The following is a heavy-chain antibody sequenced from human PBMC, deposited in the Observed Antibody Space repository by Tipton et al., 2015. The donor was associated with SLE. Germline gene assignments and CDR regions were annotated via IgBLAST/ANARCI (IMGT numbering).Heavy chain of an antibody. D-gene: IGHD1-26*01. CDR2: IYYSGST. CDR3: ARVGSYLGFDY. Sequence: TLSLTCTVSGGSISSSSYYWGWIRQPPGKGLEWIGSIYYSGSTYYNPSLKSRVTISVYTSKNQFSLKLSSVTAADTAVYYCARVGSYLGFDYWGQGTLVTVSS. CDR1: GGSISSSSYY. V-gene: IGHV4-39*07. J-gene: IGHJ4*02.